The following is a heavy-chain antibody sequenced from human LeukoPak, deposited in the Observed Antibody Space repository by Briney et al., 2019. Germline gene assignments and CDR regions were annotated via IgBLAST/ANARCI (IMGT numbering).Heavy chain of an antibody. D-gene: IGHD3-3*01. V-gene: IGHV4-39*01. CDR2: IYYSGST. J-gene: IGHJ6*03. CDR3: ARHLDITIFAVVTAPCMDV. CDR1: GGSISSSSYY. Sequence: PSETLSLTCTVSGGSISSSSYYWGWIRQPPGKGLEWIGSIYYSGSTYYNPSLKSRVTISVDTSKNQFSLKLSSVTAADTAVYYCARHLDITIFAVVTAPCMDVWGKGTTVTVSS.